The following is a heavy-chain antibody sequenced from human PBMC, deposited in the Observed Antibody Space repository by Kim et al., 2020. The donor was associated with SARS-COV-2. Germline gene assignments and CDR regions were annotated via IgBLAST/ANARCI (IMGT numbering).Heavy chain of an antibody. CDR3: ARSRTGTSLLGY. CDR2: ISYDGSNK. CDR1: GFTFSSYA. J-gene: IGHJ4*02. D-gene: IGHD1-1*01. Sequence: GGSLRLSCAASGFTFSSYAMHWVRQAPGKGLEWVAVISYDGSNKYYADSVKGRFTISRDNSKTTLYLQMNSLRAEDTAVYYCARSRTGTSLLGYWGQGTLVTVSS. V-gene: IGHV3-30*04.